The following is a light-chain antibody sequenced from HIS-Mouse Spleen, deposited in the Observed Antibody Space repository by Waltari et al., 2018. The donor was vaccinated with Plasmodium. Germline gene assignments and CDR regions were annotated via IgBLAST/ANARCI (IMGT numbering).Light chain of an antibody. CDR3: QQYYRTPYT. J-gene: IGKJ2*01. Sequence: EIVLTQSPATLSLSPGERATLSCRASQSVSSYLAWYQQKPGQAPRLLIYDASNRATGTPARFSGSGSGTDFTLTISSLEPEDFAVYYCQQYYRTPYTFGQGTKLEIK. CDR1: QSVSSY. V-gene: IGKV3-11*01. CDR2: DAS.